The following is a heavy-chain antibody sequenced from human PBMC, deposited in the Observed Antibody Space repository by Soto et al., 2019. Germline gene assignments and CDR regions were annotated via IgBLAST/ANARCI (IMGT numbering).Heavy chain of an antibody. CDR1: GFTFSSYA. CDR2: ISYDGSNK. D-gene: IGHD3-10*01. V-gene: IGHV3-30*04. CDR3: ARSNYGSGSYFDY. J-gene: IGHJ4*02. Sequence: GGSLRLSCAASGFTFSSYAMHWVRQAPGKGLEWVAVISYDGSNKYYADSVKGRFTISRDNSKNTLYLQMNSLRAEDTAVYYCARSNYGSGSYFDYWGQGTLVTVFS.